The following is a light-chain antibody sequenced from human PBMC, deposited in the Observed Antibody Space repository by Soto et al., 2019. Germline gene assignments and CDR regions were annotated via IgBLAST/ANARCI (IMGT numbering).Light chain of an antibody. CDR2: GAS. V-gene: IGKV1-17*03. Sequence: DIQVTQSPSAMSASVGDRVTITCRASQAISHYLAWFHQRPGKVPKRLIYGASTLESGVPSRFSGSGSGTDFTLTISSLQPEDFGTYYCLQHNTYPLSFGGGIKVDIK. CDR3: LQHNTYPLS. J-gene: IGKJ4*01. CDR1: QAISHY.